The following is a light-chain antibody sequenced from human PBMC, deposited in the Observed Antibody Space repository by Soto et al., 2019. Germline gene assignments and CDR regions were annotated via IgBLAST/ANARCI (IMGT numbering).Light chain of an antibody. J-gene: IGLJ1*01. V-gene: IGLV2-14*01. CDR2: EVS. Sequence: QSVPTQSASVSGSPGPSITISCTRTSSDVGGYNYVSWYQQYPGKAPKLMIHEVSHRPSGVSDRFSGSKSGNTASLTISGLQAEGEAEYYCRSYTNRDTHGFGSGTKVTVL. CDR1: SSDVGGYNY. CDR3: RSYTNRDTHG.